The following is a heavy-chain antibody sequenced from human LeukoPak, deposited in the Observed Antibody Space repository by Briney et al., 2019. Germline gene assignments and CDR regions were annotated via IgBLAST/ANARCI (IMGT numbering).Heavy chain of an antibody. V-gene: IGHV5-51*01. Sequence: MLGESLKISCKGSGYSFTSYWIGWVRQMPGKGLEWTGIIYPGDSDTRYSPSFQGQVTISADKSISTAYLQWSSLKASDTAMYYCASIVGAPQLYDAFDIWGQGTMVTVSS. CDR1: GYSFTSYW. CDR2: IYPGDSDT. D-gene: IGHD1-26*01. J-gene: IGHJ3*02. CDR3: ASIVGAPQLYDAFDI.